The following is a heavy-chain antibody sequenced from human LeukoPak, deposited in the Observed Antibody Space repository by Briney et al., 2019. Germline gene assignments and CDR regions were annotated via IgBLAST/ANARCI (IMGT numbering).Heavy chain of an antibody. CDR1: GFTFSSFW. J-gene: IGHJ4*02. CDR3: AKEQAVVPAAINY. D-gene: IGHD2-2*01. Sequence: GGSLRLSCAASGFTFSSFWMSWVRQAPGKGLEWVSAISGSGGSTYYADSVKGRFTISRDNSKNTLYLQMNSLRAEDTAVYYCAKEQAVVPAAINYWGQGTLVTVSS. CDR2: ISGSGGST. V-gene: IGHV3-23*01.